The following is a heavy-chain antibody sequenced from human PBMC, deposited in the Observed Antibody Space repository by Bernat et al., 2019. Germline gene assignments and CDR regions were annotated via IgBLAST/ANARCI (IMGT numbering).Heavy chain of an antibody. J-gene: IGHJ4*02. CDR2: RKGDGSEK. CDR1: GFTFSTYW. D-gene: IGHD1-14*01. CDR3: ATYNDGTGDYFDN. V-gene: IGHV3-7*01. Sequence: EVRLVESGGGLVQPGGSLRLSCAASGFTFSTYWMSWVRQAPGKGLEWVAARKGDGSEKSSLDSVTDRFIISRDNAKNSLYLQMNSVKVEDTAVYYCATYNDGTGDYFDNWGQGTLVTVSS.